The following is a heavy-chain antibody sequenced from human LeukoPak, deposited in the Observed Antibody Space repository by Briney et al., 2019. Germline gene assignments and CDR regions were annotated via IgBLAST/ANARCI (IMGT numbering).Heavy chain of an antibody. Sequence: GGSLRLSCAASGFTFNSYAMSWVRQAPGKGLEWVSAISGSGGSTYYADSVKGRFTISRDNSKSTLYLQMNSLRAEDTAVYYCAKGADSSGKYYFDYWGQGTLVTVSS. V-gene: IGHV3-23*01. CDR1: GFTFNSYA. J-gene: IGHJ4*02. CDR2: ISGSGGST. D-gene: IGHD3-22*01. CDR3: AKGADSSGKYYFDY.